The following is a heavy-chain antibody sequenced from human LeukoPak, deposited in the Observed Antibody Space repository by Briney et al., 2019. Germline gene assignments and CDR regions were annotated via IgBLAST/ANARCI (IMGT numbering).Heavy chain of an antibody. CDR2: INPNSGGT. Sequence: SVTVSCKASGYTFTRYYMHWVRQAPGQGLEWMGRINPNSGGTNYAQKFQGRVTMTRDTSVSTAYMHLSRLRSHHTASLFFPRDPIAAEDSSSWPNEGYWGQGTLVTVSP. D-gene: IGHD6-13*01. CDR3: PRDPIAAEDSSSWPNEGY. V-gene: IGHV1-2*06. J-gene: IGHJ4*02. CDR1: GYTFTRYY.